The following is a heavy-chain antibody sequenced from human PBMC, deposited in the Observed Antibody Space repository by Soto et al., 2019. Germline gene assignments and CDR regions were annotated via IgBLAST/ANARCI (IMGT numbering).Heavy chain of an antibody. Sequence: QVQLVQSGAEVKKPGSSVTVSCKASGGTFSSYTISWVRQAPGQGLEWMGGIIPIFGTANYAQKFQGRVTIXADISXXTAYMELSSLRSEDTAVYYCARGNHRWLQLWYFDLWGRGTLVTVSS. CDR1: GGTFSSYT. J-gene: IGHJ2*01. V-gene: IGHV1-69*14. CDR3: ARGNHRWLQLWYFDL. CDR2: IIPIFGTA. D-gene: IGHD5-12*01.